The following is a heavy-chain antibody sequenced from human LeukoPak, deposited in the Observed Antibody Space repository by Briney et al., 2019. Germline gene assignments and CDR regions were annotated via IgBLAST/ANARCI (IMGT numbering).Heavy chain of an antibody. CDR1: GGSISSYY. CDR2: IYNSGST. CDR3: ARVGGKWNDEGYFYYMDV. J-gene: IGHJ6*03. V-gene: IGHV4-59*01. D-gene: IGHD1-1*01. Sequence: SETLSLTCTVSGGSISSYYWNWIRQPPGKGLEWIGYIYNSGSTNNNPSLKSRVTISVDTSKQQFSLKLSSVTAADTAVYYCARVGGKWNDEGYFYYMDVWGKGTTVTISS.